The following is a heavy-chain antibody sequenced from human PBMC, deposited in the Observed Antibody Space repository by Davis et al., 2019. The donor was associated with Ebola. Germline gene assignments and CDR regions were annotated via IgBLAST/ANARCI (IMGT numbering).Heavy chain of an antibody. CDR2: INHSGST. J-gene: IGHJ4*02. D-gene: IGHD5-12*01. Sequence: SETLSLTCAVYGGSFSGYYWSWVRQPPGKGLEWIGEINHSGSTNYNPSLKSRVTISVDTSKNQFSLKLNSVTAADTAVYYCARGRGRRLRSASIGYWGQGTLVTVSS. CDR3: ARGRGRRLRSASIGY. V-gene: IGHV4-34*01. CDR1: GGSFSGYY.